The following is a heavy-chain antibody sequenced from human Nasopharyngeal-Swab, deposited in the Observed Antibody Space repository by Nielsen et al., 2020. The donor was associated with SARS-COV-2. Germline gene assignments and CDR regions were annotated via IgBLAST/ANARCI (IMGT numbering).Heavy chain of an antibody. CDR2: ISWNSGSI. CDR1: GFTFDDYA. V-gene: IGHV3-9*01. Sequence: CAASGFTFDDYAMHWVRQAPGKGLEWVSGISWNSGSIGYADSVKGRFTISRDNAKNSLYLQMNSLRAEDTALYYCAKDITSGDTMATHYYYGMDVWGQGTTVTVSS. J-gene: IGHJ6*02. D-gene: IGHD2-21*01. CDR3: AKDITSGDTMATHYYYGMDV.